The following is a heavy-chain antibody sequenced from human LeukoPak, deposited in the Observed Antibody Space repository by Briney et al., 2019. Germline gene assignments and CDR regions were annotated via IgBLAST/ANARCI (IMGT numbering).Heavy chain of an antibody. CDR1: GYTFTGYY. Sequence: ASVKVSCKASGYTFTGYYMHWVRQAPGQGLEWMGWINPNSGGTNYAQKFQGRVTMTRDTSISTAYMELSRLRSDDTAVYYCAREEAVANPPLDYWGQGTLVTVPS. J-gene: IGHJ4*02. V-gene: IGHV1-2*02. D-gene: IGHD6-19*01. CDR3: AREEAVANPPLDY. CDR2: INPNSGGT.